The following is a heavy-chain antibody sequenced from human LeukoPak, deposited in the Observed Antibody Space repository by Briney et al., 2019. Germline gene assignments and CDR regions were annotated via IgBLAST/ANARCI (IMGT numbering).Heavy chain of an antibody. J-gene: IGHJ4*02. D-gene: IGHD6-19*01. CDR1: GFTFSSYA. Sequence: GGSLRLSCAASGFTFSSYAMHWVRQAPGKGLAWVAVISYDGSNKYYADSVKGRFTISRDNSKNTLYLQMNSLRAEDTAVYYCAILAVAGRTFDYWGQGTLVTVSS. V-gene: IGHV3-30-3*01. CDR3: AILAVAGRTFDY. CDR2: ISYDGSNK.